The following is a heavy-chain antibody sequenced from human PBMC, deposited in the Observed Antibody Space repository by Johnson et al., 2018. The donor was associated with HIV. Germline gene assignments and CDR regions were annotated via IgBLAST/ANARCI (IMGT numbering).Heavy chain of an antibody. CDR3: ARDNFILGAFDI. Sequence: EQLVESGGGLVQPGGSLRLSCAASGFTFDDYGISWVRQAPGKGLERVSNINWNGGSTGNADSVKGRFTISRDNAKNSLYLQMNSLRAEDTALYYCARDNFILGAFDIWGQGTMVTVSS. V-gene: IGHV3-20*04. J-gene: IGHJ3*02. CDR1: GFTFDDYG. D-gene: IGHD1-20*01. CDR2: INWNGGST.